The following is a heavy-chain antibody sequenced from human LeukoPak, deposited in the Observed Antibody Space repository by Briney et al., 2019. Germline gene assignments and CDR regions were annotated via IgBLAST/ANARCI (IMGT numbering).Heavy chain of an antibody. J-gene: IGHJ4*02. V-gene: IGHV5-51*01. CDR2: IYPGDSDT. CDR3: ARPFGGYSYGYYY. CDR1: GYSFTNYW. D-gene: IGHD5-18*01. Sequence: GASLKISFKGSGYSFTNYWIGWGRQLPGKGLEWMGIIYPGDSDTTYSPSLQGQVTISADKSIRTAYLQWSSLKAPDTAMYYCARPFGGYSYGYYYWGQGTLVTVSS.